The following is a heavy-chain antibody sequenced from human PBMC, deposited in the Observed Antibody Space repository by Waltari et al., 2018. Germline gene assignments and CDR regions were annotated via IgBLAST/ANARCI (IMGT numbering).Heavy chain of an antibody. D-gene: IGHD3-3*01. CDR1: GGSFSGYY. CDR3: ARKGTRLRSIPNWYFDL. CDR2: INHSGST. V-gene: IGHV4-34*01. Sequence: QVQLQQWGAGLLKPSETLSLTCAVYGGSFSGYYWSWIRQPQGKGLEWIGEINHSGSTNYNPSLKSRVTISVDTSKNQFSLKLSSVTAADTAVYYCARKGTRLRSIPNWYFDLWGRGTLVTVSS. J-gene: IGHJ2*01.